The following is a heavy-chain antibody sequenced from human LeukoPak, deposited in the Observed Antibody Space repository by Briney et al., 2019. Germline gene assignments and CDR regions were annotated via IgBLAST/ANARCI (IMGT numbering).Heavy chain of an antibody. J-gene: IGHJ4*02. V-gene: IGHV4-59*08. Sequence: PSETLSLTCTVSGGSLSSYYWSWIRQPPGKGLEWIGYIYYSGSTNYNPSLKSRVTISVDRSKNQFSLKLSSVTAADTAVYYCARHYYYDSSGYPYYFDYWGQGTLVTVSS. CDR3: ARHYYYDSSGYPYYFDY. CDR2: IYYSGST. D-gene: IGHD3-22*01. CDR1: GGSLSSYY.